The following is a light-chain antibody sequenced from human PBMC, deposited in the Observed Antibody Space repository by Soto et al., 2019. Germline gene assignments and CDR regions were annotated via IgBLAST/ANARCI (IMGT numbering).Light chain of an antibody. CDR2: DAS. Sequence: DIQMTQSPSTLSASVGDRVTITCRASQSISSWLAWYQQKPGKAPNLLIYDASNLESGVPSRFSGSGSGTEFTLTISSLQPDDFATYYCQQYNSYSSWTFGQGTKVDIK. CDR1: QSISSW. V-gene: IGKV1-5*01. CDR3: QQYNSYSSWT. J-gene: IGKJ1*01.